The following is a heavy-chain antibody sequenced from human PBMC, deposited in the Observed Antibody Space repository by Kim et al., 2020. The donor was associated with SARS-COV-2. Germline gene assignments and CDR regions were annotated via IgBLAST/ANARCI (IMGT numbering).Heavy chain of an antibody. CDR3: AKDVKTVDALDM. Sequence: YYADSVKGRLTNSRDNSKNTLYLQMNSLRAEDTAVYYCAKDVKTVDALDMWGQGTMVTVSS. D-gene: IGHD1-1*01. V-gene: IGHV3-23*01. J-gene: IGHJ3*02.